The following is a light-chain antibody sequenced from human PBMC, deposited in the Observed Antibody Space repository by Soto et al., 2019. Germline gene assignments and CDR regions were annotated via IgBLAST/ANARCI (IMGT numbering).Light chain of an antibody. V-gene: IGKV1-5*03. CDR1: QSISSW. J-gene: IGKJ1*01. Sequence: DLQMPQSPSTLSASVGDRVTITCRASQSISSWLAWYQQKPGKAPKLLIYKASSLESGVPSRFSGSGSGTEFTLTISSLQPDDFATYYCQQYNSYSWTFGQGTKVDIK. CDR3: QQYNSYSWT. CDR2: KAS.